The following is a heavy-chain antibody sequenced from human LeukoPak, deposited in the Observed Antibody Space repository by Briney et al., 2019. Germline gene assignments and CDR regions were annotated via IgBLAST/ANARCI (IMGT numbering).Heavy chain of an antibody. CDR3: ARIPNQSKYSIGNY. Sequence: PSGTLSLTCTVSGVSISSGGYYWSWIRQHPGKGLGWIGYIYYTGSTYYNPSLKSRVTISVDTSKSQFSLKLTSVTAADTAVYYCARIPNQSKYSIGNYWGQGTLVTVSS. D-gene: IGHD1-14*01. CDR2: IYYTGST. V-gene: IGHV4-31*03. CDR1: GVSISSGGYY. J-gene: IGHJ4*02.